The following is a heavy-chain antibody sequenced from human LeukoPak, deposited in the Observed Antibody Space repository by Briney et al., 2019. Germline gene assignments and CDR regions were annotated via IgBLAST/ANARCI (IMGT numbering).Heavy chain of an antibody. D-gene: IGHD3-10*01. J-gene: IGHJ6*03. Sequence: SETLSLTCTVSGDSIRSGDYYWSSVRQPRGRGLEWIGYIYYSGSTYYNPSLKSRVTVSVDTSKNQFSLKLSSLTAADTAVYYCAVSGWGMDVWGKGTTVTVSS. CDR2: IYYSGST. CDR1: GDSIRSGDYY. V-gene: IGHV4-30-4*08. CDR3: AVSGWGMDV.